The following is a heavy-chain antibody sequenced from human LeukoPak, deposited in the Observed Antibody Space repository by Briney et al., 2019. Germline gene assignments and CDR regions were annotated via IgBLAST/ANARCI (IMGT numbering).Heavy chain of an antibody. Sequence: PSETLSLTCTVSGGSISSSSYYWSWIRQPPGKGLEWIGYIYYSGSTNYNPSLKSRVTISVDTSKNQFSLKLSSVTAADTAVYYCARGPLGFIVGATFSFDYWGQGTLVTVSS. V-gene: IGHV4-61*01. CDR3: ARGPLGFIVGATFSFDY. CDR1: GGSISSSSYY. J-gene: IGHJ4*02. CDR2: IYYSGST. D-gene: IGHD1-26*01.